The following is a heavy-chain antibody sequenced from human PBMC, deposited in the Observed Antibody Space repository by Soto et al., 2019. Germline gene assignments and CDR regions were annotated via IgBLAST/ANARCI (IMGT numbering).Heavy chain of an antibody. Sequence: TSETLSLTCTVSGGSISSYYWSWIRQPAGKGLEWIGRIYTSGSTNYNPSLKSRVTMSVDTSKNQFSLKLSSVTAADTAVYYCARDSSSTNGGGMDVWGQGTTVTVSS. CDR1: GGSISSYY. J-gene: IGHJ6*02. CDR3: ARDSSSTNGGGMDV. D-gene: IGHD6-6*01. CDR2: IYTSGST. V-gene: IGHV4-4*07.